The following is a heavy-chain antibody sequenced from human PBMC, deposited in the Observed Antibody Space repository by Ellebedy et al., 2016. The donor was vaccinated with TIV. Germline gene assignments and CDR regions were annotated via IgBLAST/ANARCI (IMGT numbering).Heavy chain of an antibody. V-gene: IGHV3-30*03. D-gene: IGHD6-13*01. J-gene: IGHJ4*02. CDR2: ISYDGSNK. Sequence: GESLKISCAASGFTFSSYGMHWVRQAPGKGLEWVAVISYDGSNKYYADSVKGRFTISRDNSKNTLYLQMNSLRAEDTAVYYCARDYSSSYYFDYWGQGTLVTVSS. CDR1: GFTFSSYG. CDR3: ARDYSSSYYFDY.